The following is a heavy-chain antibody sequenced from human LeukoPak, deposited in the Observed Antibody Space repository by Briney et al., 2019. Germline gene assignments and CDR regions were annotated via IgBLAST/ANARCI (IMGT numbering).Heavy chain of an antibody. CDR3: ARGEAALSDAFDI. Sequence: SVNVSCKASGGTFSSYALRWVRQAAGQGREGMGGIIHIFGTANYAQKFQGRVTITTDESTSTAYMELSSLRSEDTAVYYCARGEAALSDAFDIWGQGTMVTVSS. CDR1: GGTFSSYA. CDR2: IIHIFGTA. D-gene: IGHD2-15*01. V-gene: IGHV1-69*05. J-gene: IGHJ3*02.